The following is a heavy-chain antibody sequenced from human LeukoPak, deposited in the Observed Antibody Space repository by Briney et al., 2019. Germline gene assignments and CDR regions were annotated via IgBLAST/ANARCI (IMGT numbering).Heavy chain of an antibody. CDR1: GGTFSSYA. J-gene: IGHJ6*03. V-gene: IGHV1-69*05. CDR2: IIPIFGTA. CDR3: ARTTTDYGYYYYYMDV. D-gene: IGHD4-17*01. Sequence: ASVKVSCKASGGTFSSYAISWVRQAPGQGLEWMGRIIPIFGTANYAQKFQGRVTITTDESTSTAYMELSSLRSEDTAVYYCARTTTDYGYYYYYMDVWGKGTTVTVSS.